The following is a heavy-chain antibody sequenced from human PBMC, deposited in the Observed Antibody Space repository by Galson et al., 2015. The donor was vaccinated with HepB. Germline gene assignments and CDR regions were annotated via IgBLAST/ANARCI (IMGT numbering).Heavy chain of an antibody. Sequence: SVKVSCKASGYTFTAHDIHWIRQVPGQGLEWMGRIRPDNGNSLLAEKFQGRVTMTRDTSITTAYMEVSSLTPDDSAFYYCARVMYSGSYIFHFWGRGTLVTVSS. V-gene: IGHV1-2*06. CDR2: IRPDNGNS. CDR1: GYTFTAHD. CDR3: ARVMYSGSYIFHF. J-gene: IGHJ4*02. D-gene: IGHD1-26*01.